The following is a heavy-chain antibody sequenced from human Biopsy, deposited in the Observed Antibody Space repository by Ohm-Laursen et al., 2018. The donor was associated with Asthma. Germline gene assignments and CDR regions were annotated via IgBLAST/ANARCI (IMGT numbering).Heavy chain of an antibody. Sequence: GASVTVSCKASGYNFISFAIHWVRQAPGQRLEWMGWVNTGNGDTKYSQKFQGRVTITRDTSASTAYMELRSLRSEETATYYCERTYYDFLTGQVKDAFAIWGQGTVVTVSS. CDR1: GYNFISFA. D-gene: IGHD3-9*01. CDR3: ERTYYDFLTGQVKDAFAI. J-gene: IGHJ3*02. CDR2: VNTGNGDT. V-gene: IGHV1-3*04.